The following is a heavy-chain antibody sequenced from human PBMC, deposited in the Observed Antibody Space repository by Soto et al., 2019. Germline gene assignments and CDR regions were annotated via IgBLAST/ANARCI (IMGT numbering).Heavy chain of an antibody. CDR1: GYTFTSYG. CDR2: ISAYNGNT. Sequence: GASVKVSCKASGYTFTSYGISWVRQAPGQGLEWMGWISAYNGNTNYAQKLQGRVTMTTDTSTSTAYMELRSLRSDDTAVYYCARVPHYCTNGVCYSPFDYWGQGTLVTVPS. D-gene: IGHD2-8*01. J-gene: IGHJ4*02. V-gene: IGHV1-18*01. CDR3: ARVPHYCTNGVCYSPFDY.